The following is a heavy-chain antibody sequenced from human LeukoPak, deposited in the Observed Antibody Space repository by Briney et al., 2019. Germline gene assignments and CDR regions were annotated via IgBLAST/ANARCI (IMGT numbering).Heavy chain of an antibody. J-gene: IGHJ4*02. Sequence: KPGGSLRLSCAASGFTFSNAWMSWVRQAPGKGLEWVGRIKSKTDGGTTDYAAPVKGRFTISRDDSKNTLYLQMNSLKTEDTAVYYCTTETNYGSGSYAGYWGQGTLVTVSS. D-gene: IGHD3-10*01. CDR1: GFTFSNAW. V-gene: IGHV3-15*01. CDR2: IKSKTDGGTT. CDR3: TTETNYGSGSYAGY.